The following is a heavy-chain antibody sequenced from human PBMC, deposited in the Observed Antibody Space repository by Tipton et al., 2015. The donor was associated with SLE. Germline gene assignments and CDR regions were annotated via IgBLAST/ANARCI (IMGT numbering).Heavy chain of an antibody. CDR3: ARADYAGNHHFYYYYLDV. J-gene: IGHJ6*03. CDR2: IYYSGST. D-gene: IGHD4-23*01. Sequence: LRLSCTVSGGSISSYYWSWLRQPPGKGLEWIGYIYYSGSTNYNPSLKSRVTISVDTSKNQFSLKLSSVTAADTAVYFCARADYAGNHHFYYYYLDVWGTGTTVTVSS. CDR1: GGSISSYY. V-gene: IGHV4-59*08.